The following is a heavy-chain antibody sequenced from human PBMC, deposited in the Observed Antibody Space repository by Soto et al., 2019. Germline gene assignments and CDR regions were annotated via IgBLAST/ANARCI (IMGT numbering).Heavy chain of an antibody. CDR3: ARDVSPGSSSLYLAAFDI. CDR1: GFSFGSSW. CDR2: IKKDGSQI. D-gene: IGHD6-13*01. J-gene: IGHJ3*02. V-gene: IGHV3-7*05. Sequence: EVQLVESGGDLVQPGGSLRLSCAASGFSFGSSWMTWVRQAPGKGLEWVSNIKKDGSQINYLDSVRGRFTVSRDNAKNSLYLEMNSLRAEDTALYYCARDVSPGSSSLYLAAFDIWGQGTMVNVSS.